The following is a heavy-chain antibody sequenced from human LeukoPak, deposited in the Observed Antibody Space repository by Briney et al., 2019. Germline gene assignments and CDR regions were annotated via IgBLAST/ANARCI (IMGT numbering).Heavy chain of an antibody. D-gene: IGHD2-15*01. Sequence: GGSLRLSCAASGFTFSSYAMSWVRQAPGKGLEWVSAISGSGGSTYYADSVKGRFTISRDNSKNTLYLQMNSLRAEDTAVYYCAGGYCSGGSCIDAFDIWGQGTMVTVSS. V-gene: IGHV3-23*01. J-gene: IGHJ3*02. CDR1: GFTFSSYA. CDR3: AGGYCSGGSCIDAFDI. CDR2: ISGSGGST.